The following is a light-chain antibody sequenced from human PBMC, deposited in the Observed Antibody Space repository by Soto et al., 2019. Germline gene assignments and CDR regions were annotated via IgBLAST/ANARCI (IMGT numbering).Light chain of an antibody. V-gene: IGKV3-20*01. J-gene: IGKJ5*01. CDR2: GAS. Sequence: EIVLTQSPGTLSLSPGEGATLSCRASQSVSSNYLAWYQQRPGQAPRLLIYGASSRATGIPDRFSGGGSGTHFTLTNSRLEPEDFAVYYCQQYGSSSPTTFGQGTRLEIE. CDR3: QQYGSSSPTT. CDR1: QSVSSNY.